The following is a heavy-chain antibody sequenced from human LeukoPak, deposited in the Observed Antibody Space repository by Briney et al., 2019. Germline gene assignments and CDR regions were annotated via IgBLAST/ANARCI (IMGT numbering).Heavy chain of an antibody. CDR3: ARSGIAAAATGYFDY. D-gene: IGHD6-13*01. V-gene: IGHV4-30-2*01. CDR1: GGSISSGGYY. Sequence: SQTLSLTCTVSGGSISSGGYYWSWIRQPPGKGLEWIGYIYHSGSTYYNPSLKSRVTISVDRSKNQFSLKLSSVTAADTAVYYCARSGIAAAATGYFDYWGQGTLVTVPS. J-gene: IGHJ4*02. CDR2: IYHSGST.